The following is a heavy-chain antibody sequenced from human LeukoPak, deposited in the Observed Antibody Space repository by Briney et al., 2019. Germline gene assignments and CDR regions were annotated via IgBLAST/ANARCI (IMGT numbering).Heavy chain of an antibody. J-gene: IGHJ4*02. CDR2: IYYSGST. CDR1: GGSISRYY. CDR3: ARNYDY. Sequence: PSETLSLTCTVSGGSISRYYWSWIRQPPGKGLEWIGYIYYSGSTNYNPSLKSRVIISVDTSKNQFSLKLSSVTAADTAVYYCARNYDYWGQGNLVTVSS. V-gene: IGHV4-59*08.